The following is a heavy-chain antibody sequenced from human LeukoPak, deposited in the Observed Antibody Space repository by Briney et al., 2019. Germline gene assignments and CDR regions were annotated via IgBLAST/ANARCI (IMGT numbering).Heavy chain of an antibody. J-gene: IGHJ5*02. CDR2: INPNSGGT. D-gene: IGHD3-3*01. CDR1: GYTFTGYY. CDR3: ASSAYDFWSGPNNWFDP. Sequence: ASVKVSFKASGYTFTGYYMHWVRQAPGQGLEWMGWINPNSGGTNYAQKFQGRVTMTRDTSISTAYMELSRLRSDDTAVYYCASSAYDFWSGPNNWFDPWGQGTLVTVSS. V-gene: IGHV1-2*02.